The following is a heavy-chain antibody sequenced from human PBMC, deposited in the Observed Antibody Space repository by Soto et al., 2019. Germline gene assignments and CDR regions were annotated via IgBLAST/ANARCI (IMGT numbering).Heavy chain of an antibody. Sequence: QVQLVQSGAEVKRPGSSLKVSCKASGGSIKNFAISWVRQAPGQGPEWMGGFIPIFGTTYYAQKFQGRVTIIADESTSTLNMELRALTSDDTAVYYCAHDTSGYYFYSFDNWGQGTLVTVS. CDR2: FIPIFGTT. CDR1: GGSIKNFA. V-gene: IGHV1-69*01. J-gene: IGHJ4*02. CDR3: AHDTSGYYFYSFDN. D-gene: IGHD3-22*01.